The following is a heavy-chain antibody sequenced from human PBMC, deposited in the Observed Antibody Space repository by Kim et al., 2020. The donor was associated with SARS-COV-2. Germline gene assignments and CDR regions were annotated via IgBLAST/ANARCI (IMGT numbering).Heavy chain of an antibody. CDR3: ARGSLWFGELPGYFDY. D-gene: IGHD3-10*01. J-gene: IGHJ4*02. CDR1: GFSLSTSGMC. CDR2: IDWDDDK. V-gene: IGHV2-70*01. Sequence: SGPTLVNPTQTLTLTCTFSGFSLSTSGMCVSWIRQPPGKALEWLALIDWDDDKYYSTSLKTRLTISKDTSKNQVVLTMTNMDPVDTATYYCARGSLWFGELPGYFDYWGQGTLVTVSS.